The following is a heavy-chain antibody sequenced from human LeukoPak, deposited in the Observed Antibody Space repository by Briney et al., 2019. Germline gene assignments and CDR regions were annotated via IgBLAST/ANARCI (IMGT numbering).Heavy chain of an antibody. Sequence: GGSLRLSCAASGFTFDDYGMSWVRHAPGKGLEWVSGINWNGGSTVYADSVKGRFTTSRDNAKNSLYLQMNSLRAEDTALYYCARAGDCSSTSCYNYYYYYMDVWGKGTTVTVSS. V-gene: IGHV3-20*04. CDR3: ARAGDCSSTSCYNYYYYYMDV. CDR1: GFTFDDYG. J-gene: IGHJ6*03. CDR2: INWNGGST. D-gene: IGHD2-2*02.